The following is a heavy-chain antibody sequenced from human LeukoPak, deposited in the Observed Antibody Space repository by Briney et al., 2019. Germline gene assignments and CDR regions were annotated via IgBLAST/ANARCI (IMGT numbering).Heavy chain of an antibody. J-gene: IGHJ6*02. D-gene: IGHD3-3*01. CDR3: VRGHSIHNYHYGMDV. CDR2: ISGSGGST. Sequence: PGGSLRLSCAASGFTFSSYAMSWVRQAPGKGLEWVSAISGSGGSTYYADSVKGRFTISRDNSKNTLYLQMNSLRPEDMAVYYSVRGHSIHNYHYGMDVWGQGTTVIVSS. V-gene: IGHV3-23*01. CDR1: GFTFSSYA.